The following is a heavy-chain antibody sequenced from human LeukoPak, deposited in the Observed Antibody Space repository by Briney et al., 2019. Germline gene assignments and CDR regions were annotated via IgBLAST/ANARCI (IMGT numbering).Heavy chain of an antibody. Sequence: GGSLRLSCAASGFTFSLSAMTWVRQPPGKGLEWVAAVSNSGAATYYADSVKGRFSISRDNSKNMVSLEMSNLRTDDTAIYYCAKEAFRPALLDFWGQGSLVTVSS. V-gene: IGHV3-23*01. J-gene: IGHJ4*02. CDR1: GFTFSLSA. CDR2: VSNSGAAT. D-gene: IGHD2-21*01. CDR3: AKEAFRPALLDF.